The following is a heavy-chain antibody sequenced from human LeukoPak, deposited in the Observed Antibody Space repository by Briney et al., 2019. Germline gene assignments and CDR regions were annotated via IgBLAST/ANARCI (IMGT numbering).Heavy chain of an antibody. CDR2: ISPFFDIA. Sequence: SVTVSFTSSGATFITYGFSWVRQAPGQGQGLVGRISPFFDIANYAHTFSVRVTITTDKYNSTVYMELISLRSEDTAIYYCAREFKQSNWNDGHWFDPWGQGTLVTVSS. J-gene: IGHJ5*02. CDR1: GATFITYG. V-gene: IGHV1-69*04. CDR3: AREFKQSNWNDGHWFDP. D-gene: IGHD1-20*01.